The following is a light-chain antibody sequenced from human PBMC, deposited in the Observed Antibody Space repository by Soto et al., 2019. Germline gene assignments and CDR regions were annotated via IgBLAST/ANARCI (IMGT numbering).Light chain of an antibody. J-gene: IGKJ5*01. CDR3: QQANSFPT. CDR2: AAS. Sequence: DIEMTQSPGSVSASVGDRVTITCRASQGISSWLAWYQQTPGKATKLLIYAASSLQSGVPWRFGGGGCGADFPLTISRLQAEDVANYYYQQANSFPTFGQGTRVEIK. V-gene: IGKV1-12*01. CDR1: QGISSW.